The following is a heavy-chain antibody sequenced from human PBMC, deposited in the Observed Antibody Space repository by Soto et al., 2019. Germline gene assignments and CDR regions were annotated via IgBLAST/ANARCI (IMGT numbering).Heavy chain of an antibody. CDR3: ARLYCGGDCYSKKLIGWYFDL. CDR1: GGSIRHYY. V-gene: IGHV4-30-4*01. D-gene: IGHD2-21*02. Sequence: PSETLCLTCTVSGGSIRHYYWSWIRQPPGKGLEWIGYIYYSGSTYYNPSLKSRVTISVDTSKNQFSLKLSSVTAADTAVYYCARLYCGGDCYSKKLIGWYFDLWGRGTLVTVSS. J-gene: IGHJ2*01. CDR2: IYYSGST.